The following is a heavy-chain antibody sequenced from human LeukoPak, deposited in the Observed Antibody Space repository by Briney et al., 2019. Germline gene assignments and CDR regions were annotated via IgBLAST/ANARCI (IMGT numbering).Heavy chain of an antibody. CDR3: ARVPDLTRLDY. Sequence: ASVKVSCKASGYTFTGYYMHWVRQAPGQGLEWMGRINPNSGGTNYAQKFQGRVTMTRDTSISTAYMELSTLRSDDAAVYYCARVPDLTRLDYWGQGTLVTVSS. D-gene: IGHD3-9*01. V-gene: IGHV1-2*06. J-gene: IGHJ4*02. CDR1: GYTFTGYY. CDR2: INPNSGGT.